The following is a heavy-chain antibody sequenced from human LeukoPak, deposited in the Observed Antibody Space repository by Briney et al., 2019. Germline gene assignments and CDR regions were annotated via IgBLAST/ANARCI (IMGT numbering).Heavy chain of an antibody. Sequence: GGSLRLSCAASGFTFSSYAMSWVRQAPGKGLEWVSAISGSGGSTYYADSVKGRFTISRDNAKNSLYLQMNSLRAEDTAVYYCARGSITIFGVVMGPDYWGQGTLVTVSS. V-gene: IGHV3-23*01. CDR1: GFTFSSYA. CDR2: ISGSGGST. J-gene: IGHJ4*02. D-gene: IGHD3-3*01. CDR3: ARGSITIFGVVMGPDY.